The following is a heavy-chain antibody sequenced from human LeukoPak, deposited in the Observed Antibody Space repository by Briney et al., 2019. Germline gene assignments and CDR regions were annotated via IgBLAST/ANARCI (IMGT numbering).Heavy chain of an antibody. V-gene: IGHV3-74*01. CDR3: ARGYSGTYRFGY. CDR1: GFTFSSYW. CDR2: INTDGSST. D-gene: IGHD1-26*01. J-gene: IGHJ4*02. Sequence: HPGGSLRLSCAASGFTFSSYWMHWVRQAPGKGLVWVSRINTDGSSTTYADSVKGRFTISRDNAKNTLYLEMSSLRAEDTAVYYCARGYSGTYRFGYWGQGTLVTVSS.